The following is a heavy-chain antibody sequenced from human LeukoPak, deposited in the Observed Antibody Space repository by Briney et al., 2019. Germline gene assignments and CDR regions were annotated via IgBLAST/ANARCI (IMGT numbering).Heavy chain of an antibody. V-gene: IGHV1-18*01. D-gene: IGHD1-26*01. J-gene: IGHJ5*02. CDR2: ISAYNGNT. CDR1: GYTFTSFG. Sequence: ASVKVSCKASGYTFTSFGIIWVRQAPGQGLEWMGWISAYNGNTNYAQNPQGRVTMTTDTSTSTAYMELRSLRSDDTAVYYCARDRSGSYYDWFDPWGQGILVTVSS. CDR3: ARDRSGSYYDWFDP.